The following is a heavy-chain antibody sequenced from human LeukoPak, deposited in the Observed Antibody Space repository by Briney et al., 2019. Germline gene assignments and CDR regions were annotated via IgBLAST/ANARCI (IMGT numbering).Heavy chain of an antibody. D-gene: IGHD4-17*01. CDR3: AKDIGYGDYVGYFDY. Sequence: GGSLRLSCAASGFTFSSYSMNWVRQAPGKGLEWVSSISSSSSYIYYADSVKGRFTISRDNAKNSLYLQMNSLRAEDTALYYCAKDIGYGDYVGYFDYWGQGTLVTVSS. CDR2: ISSSSSYI. J-gene: IGHJ4*02. V-gene: IGHV3-21*04. CDR1: GFTFSSYS.